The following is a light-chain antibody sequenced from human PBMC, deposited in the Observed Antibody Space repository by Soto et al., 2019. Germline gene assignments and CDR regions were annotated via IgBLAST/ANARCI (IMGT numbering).Light chain of an antibody. J-gene: IGKJ1*01. CDR2: AAS. V-gene: IGKV1-5*01. CDR3: QQYHTDWT. Sequence: LQLTQTPSTLSASVGDEVTITCRASQTISRWLAWYQQRPGKAPKLLIFAASTLVRGVPSRFSGRGSGTEFTLTISSLQADDYATFYCQQYHTDWTFGQGTKVDIK. CDR1: QTISRW.